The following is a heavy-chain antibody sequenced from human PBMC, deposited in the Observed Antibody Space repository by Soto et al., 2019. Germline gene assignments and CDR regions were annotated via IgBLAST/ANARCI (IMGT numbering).Heavy chain of an antibody. V-gene: IGHV3-23*01. D-gene: IGHD5-12*01. Sequence: LRLSCEASGFTFTSYAMSWVRQAPGKGLEWVSATSGSGDTTYHADSVKGRCTISRDNSEKRLYLQMNSLRAEDTAVYYCAKMVHGGYVSYFDSWGQGT. CDR3: AKMVHGGYVSYFDS. J-gene: IGHJ4*02. CDR1: GFTFTSYA. CDR2: TSGSGDTT.